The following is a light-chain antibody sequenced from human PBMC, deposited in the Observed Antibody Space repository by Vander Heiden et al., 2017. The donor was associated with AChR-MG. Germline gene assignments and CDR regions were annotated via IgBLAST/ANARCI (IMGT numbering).Light chain of an antibody. CDR3: QHEHYWPRT. V-gene: IGKV3-15*01. CDR1: QSVSSN. J-gene: IGKJ1*01. Sequence: EIVMTQSPATLSVSPGARATLSCRTSQSVSSNVAWYQQKPGQAPRLLIHGASTRATDIPARFSGSGSGTEFTLTISRLQSEDFAVYYCQHEHYWPRTFGQRTEVEIK. CDR2: GAS.